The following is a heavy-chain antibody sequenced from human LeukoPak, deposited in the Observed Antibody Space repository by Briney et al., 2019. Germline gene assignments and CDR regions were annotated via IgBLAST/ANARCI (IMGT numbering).Heavy chain of an antibody. CDR2: INHSGST. D-gene: IGHD6-25*01. CDR1: GGSFSGCY. Sequence: SETLSLTCAVYGGSFSGCYWSWIRQPPGKGLEWIGEINHSGSTNYNPSLKSRVTISVDTSKNQFSLKLSSVTAADTAVYYCASRQRGPPDYWGQGTLVSVSS. CDR3: ASRQRGPPDY. V-gene: IGHV4-34*01. J-gene: IGHJ4*02.